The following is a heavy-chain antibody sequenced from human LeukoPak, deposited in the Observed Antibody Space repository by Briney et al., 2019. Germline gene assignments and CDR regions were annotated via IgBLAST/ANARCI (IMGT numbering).Heavy chain of an antibody. CDR3: ARLEAHGGSDAFDI. D-gene: IGHD3-16*01. V-gene: IGHV1-2*02. J-gene: IGHJ3*02. Sequence: GASVKVSCKASGYTFTSYYIHWVRQAPGQGLEWMGWINPNSGGTNYAQKFQGRVAMTRDTSISTAYMELSRLRSDDTAVYYCARLEAHGGSDAFDIWGQGTMVTVSS. CDR1: GYTFTSYY. CDR2: INPNSGGT.